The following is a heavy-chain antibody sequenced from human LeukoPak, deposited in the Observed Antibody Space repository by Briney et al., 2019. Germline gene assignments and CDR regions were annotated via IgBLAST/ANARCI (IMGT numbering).Heavy chain of an antibody. V-gene: IGHV4-30-4*07. J-gene: IGHJ5*02. D-gene: IGHD6-13*01. CDR1: GGSISSGGYS. CDR3: ARAEYSSSWYAGELLDPNWFDP. Sequence: SETLSLTCAVSGGSISSGGYSWSWIRQTPGKGLEWIAYIHDSGSTYNNPSLKSRISISVDTSKNQFSLKLSSVTAADTAVYYCARAEYSSSWYAGELLDPNWFDPWGQGTLVTVSS. CDR2: IHDSGST.